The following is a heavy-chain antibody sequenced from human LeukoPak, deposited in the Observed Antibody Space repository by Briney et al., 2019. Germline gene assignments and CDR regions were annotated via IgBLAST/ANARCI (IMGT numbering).Heavy chain of an antibody. CDR1: GGSISSGGYY. CDR2: IYYSGST. Sequence: PSETLSLTCTVSGGSISSGGYYWSWIRQHPGKGLEWIGYIYYSGSTYYNPSLKSRVIISVDTSKNQFSLKLSSVTAADTAVYYCAREDGGRVYYDSSGYSDAFDIWGQGTMVTVSS. D-gene: IGHD3-22*01. J-gene: IGHJ3*02. V-gene: IGHV4-31*03. CDR3: AREDGGRVYYDSSGYSDAFDI.